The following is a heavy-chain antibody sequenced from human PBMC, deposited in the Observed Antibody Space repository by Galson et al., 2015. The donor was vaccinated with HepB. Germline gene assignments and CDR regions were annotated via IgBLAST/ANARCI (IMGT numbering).Heavy chain of an antibody. CDR2: IFYSQTT. V-gene: IGHV4-39*07. J-gene: IGHJ2*01. Sequence: TLSLTCTVSGGSVSSSSSYWGWIRRPPGKGLEWIGSIFYSQTTYYNPSIRSRVTISVDTANNHFSLKLIYVTAADTAMYYCARQVGLITGYYWYFVLWGRWTLVNVS. CDR1: GGSVSSSSSY. CDR3: ARQVGLITGYYWYFVL. D-gene: IGHD3-22*01.